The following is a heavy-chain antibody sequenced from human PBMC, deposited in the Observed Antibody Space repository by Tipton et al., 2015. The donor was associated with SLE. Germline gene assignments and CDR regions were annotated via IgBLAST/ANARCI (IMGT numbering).Heavy chain of an antibody. CDR1: GYTFTGYY. V-gene: IGHV1-2*02. CDR3: ARAGEGVFDY. D-gene: IGHD3-10*01. CDR2: INPNSGGT. J-gene: IGHJ4*02. Sequence: QLVQSGAEVKKPGAPVKVSCKASGYTFTGYYMHWVRQAPGQGLEWMGWINPNSGGTNYAQKFQGRVTISVDTSKNQFSLKLSSVTAADTAVYYCARAGEGVFDYWGQGTLVTVSS.